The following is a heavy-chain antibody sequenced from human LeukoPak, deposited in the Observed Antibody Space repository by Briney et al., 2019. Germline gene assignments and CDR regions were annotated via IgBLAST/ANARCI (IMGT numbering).Heavy chain of an antibody. V-gene: IGHV3-23*01. CDR3: AKGDPHGDYVGIYFDD. CDR1: GFTFNNYA. D-gene: IGHD4-17*01. Sequence: GGSLRLSCATSGFTFNNYAMNWVRQAPGKGLEWVSSISGSGSSYYADSVKGRFTISRDNSKNKLYLQMNSLRAEDTAVYYCAKGDPHGDYVGIYFDDWGQGTLVTVSS. J-gene: IGHJ4*02. CDR2: ISGSGSS.